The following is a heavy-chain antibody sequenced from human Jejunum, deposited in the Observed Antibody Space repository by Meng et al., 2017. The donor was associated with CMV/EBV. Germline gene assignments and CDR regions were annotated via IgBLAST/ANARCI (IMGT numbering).Heavy chain of an antibody. Sequence: CVASAFTFSNYMLTWVRQAPGKGLEWVASISISDYKFYADSVKGRFSISRDNAKNSLYLHMSSLRGEDTAVYYCGRVLKGGTYLDYWGQGTQVTVSS. CDR3: GRVLKGGTYLDY. D-gene: IGHD1-26*01. CDR2: ISISDYK. CDR1: AFTFSNYM. V-gene: IGHV3-21*06. J-gene: IGHJ4*02.